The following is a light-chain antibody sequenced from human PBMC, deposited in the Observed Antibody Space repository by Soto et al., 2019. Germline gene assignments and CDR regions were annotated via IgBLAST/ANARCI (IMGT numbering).Light chain of an antibody. J-gene: IGLJ1*01. V-gene: IGLV2-23*01. CDR2: EGS. CDR3: CSYAGTRIFYV. CDR1: SSDVGSYNL. Sequence: QSVLTQPASVSGSPGQSITISCSVTSSDVGSYNLVSWYQQDPGKAPKLMIYEGSKRPSGVSNRFSGSKSGNTASLTISGLQPEDEAVYYCCSYAGTRIFYVFGTGAKVTVL.